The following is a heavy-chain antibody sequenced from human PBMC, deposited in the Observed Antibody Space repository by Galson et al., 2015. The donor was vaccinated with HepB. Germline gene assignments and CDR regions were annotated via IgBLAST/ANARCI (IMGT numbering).Heavy chain of an antibody. CDR1: GFTFSDYY. V-gene: IGHV3-11*06. Sequence: SLRLSCAASGFTFSDYYMSWIRQAPGKGLEWVSYISSSSSYTNYADSVKGRFTISRDNAKNSLYLQMNSLRAEYTAVYYCARDVDSSGWYGFFDYWGQGTLVTVSS. J-gene: IGHJ4*02. D-gene: IGHD6-19*01. CDR2: ISSSSSYT. CDR3: ARDVDSSGWYGFFDY.